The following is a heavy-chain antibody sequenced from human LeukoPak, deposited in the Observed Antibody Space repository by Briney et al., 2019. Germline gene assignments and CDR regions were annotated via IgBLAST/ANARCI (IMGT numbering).Heavy chain of an antibody. V-gene: IGHV4-39*07. J-gene: IGHJ4*02. CDR3: ARVRPGYCSSTSCYGVNYFDY. Sequence: PSETLSLTCTVSGGSISSSSYYWGWIRQPPGKGLEWIGSIYYSGSTYYNPSLKSRVTISVDTSKNQFSLKLSSVTAADTAVYYCARVRPGYCSSTSCYGVNYFDYWGQGTLVTVSS. D-gene: IGHD2-2*01. CDR2: IYYSGST. CDR1: GGSISSSSYY.